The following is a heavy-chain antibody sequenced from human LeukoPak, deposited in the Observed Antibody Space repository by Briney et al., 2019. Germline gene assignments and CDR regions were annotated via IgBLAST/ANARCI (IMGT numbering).Heavy chain of an antibody. CDR1: GFTFSNYW. J-gene: IGHJ4*02. V-gene: IGHV3-74*01. CDR3: GSVFEY. Sequence: GGSLRLSCAASGFTFSNYWTHWVRRAPGKGLVWVSRINNDGSSTSYADSVKGRFTISRDNAKNTVYLQMNSLRVDDTAVYYCGSVFEYWGQGILVTVSS. CDR2: INNDGSST.